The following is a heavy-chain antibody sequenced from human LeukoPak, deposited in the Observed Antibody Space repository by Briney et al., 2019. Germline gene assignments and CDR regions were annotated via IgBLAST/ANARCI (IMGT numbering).Heavy chain of an antibody. V-gene: IGHV3-23*01. D-gene: IGHD1-26*01. CDR3: AKDAGATMVLDY. CDR1: GFTFATYA. Sequence: PGGPLRLSGAAPGFTFATYAMGWARKAQGKGLEGVSAISGSGGSTYYADSVKGRFTISRDNSKNTLYLQMNSLRAEDTAVYYCAKDAGATMVLDYWGQGTLVTVSS. CDR2: ISGSGGST. J-gene: IGHJ4*02.